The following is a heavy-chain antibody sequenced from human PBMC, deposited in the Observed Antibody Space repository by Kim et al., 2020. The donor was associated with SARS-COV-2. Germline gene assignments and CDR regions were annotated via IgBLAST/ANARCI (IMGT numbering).Heavy chain of an antibody. D-gene: IGHD3-22*01. J-gene: IGHJ6*02. V-gene: IGHV3-53*01. CDR3: ARNLGGYPDSYYYYYGMDV. Sequence: GRFTISRDNSKNTLYLQMNSLRAEDTAVYYCARNLGGYPDSYYYYYGMDVWGQGTTVTVSS.